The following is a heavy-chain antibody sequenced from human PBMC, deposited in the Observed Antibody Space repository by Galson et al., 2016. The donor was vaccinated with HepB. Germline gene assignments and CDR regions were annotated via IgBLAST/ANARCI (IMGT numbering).Heavy chain of an antibody. Sequence: TLSLTCTVSGGSISSGTYSWNWIRQHPGKGLEWIGCIYYSGSTYYNPSLKSRVSISVDTSKKQFSLNLSSVTAADTAIYYCARDRVAARGFFDYWGQGTLITVSS. V-gene: IGHV4-31*03. CDR3: ARDRVAARGFFDY. D-gene: IGHD6-6*01. CDR2: IYYSGST. CDR1: GGSISSGTYS. J-gene: IGHJ4*02.